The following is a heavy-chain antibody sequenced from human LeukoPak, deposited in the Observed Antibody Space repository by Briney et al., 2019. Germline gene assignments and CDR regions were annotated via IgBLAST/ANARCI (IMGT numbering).Heavy chain of an antibody. V-gene: IGHV3-53*01. Sequence: PGGSLRLSCAASGFTFSNACMSWVRQAPGKGLEWVSFIYSGGNTYYADSVKGRFTISRDNSKNTVHLQMNSLRAEDTAVYYCARRAGDYSHPYDYWGQGTLVTVSS. CDR3: ARRAGDYSHPYDY. CDR1: GFTFSNAC. D-gene: IGHD3-22*01. J-gene: IGHJ4*02. CDR2: IYSGGNT.